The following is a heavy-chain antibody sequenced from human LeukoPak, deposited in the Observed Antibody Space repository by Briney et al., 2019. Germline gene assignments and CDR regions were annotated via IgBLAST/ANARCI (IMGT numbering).Heavy chain of an antibody. CDR1: GGSLSSTTYY. J-gene: IGHJ4*02. CDR3: ARHYYDTSGYYPWYFDY. CDR2: MYYSGST. D-gene: IGHD3-22*01. V-gene: IGHV4-39*01. Sequence: SETLSLTCTVSGGSLSSTTYYWGWIRQPPGKGLEWIGSMYYSGSTYYNQSLKSRVTLSVDTSENQFSLKLTSVTAADTAVYYCARHYYDTSGYYPWYFDYWGQGTLVTVSS.